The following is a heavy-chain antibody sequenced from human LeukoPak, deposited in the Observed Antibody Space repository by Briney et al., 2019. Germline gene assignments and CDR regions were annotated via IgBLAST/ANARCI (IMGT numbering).Heavy chain of an antibody. D-gene: IGHD6-13*01. Sequence: TASETLSLTCTVSGGSISSGSYYWSWIRQPAGKGLEWIGRIYTSGSTNYNPSLKSRVTISVDTSKNQFSLKLSSVTAADTAVYYCARESTIAAAGTYWFDPWGQGTLVTVSS. CDR1: GGSISSGSYY. J-gene: IGHJ5*02. CDR2: IYTSGST. CDR3: ARESTIAAAGTYWFDP. V-gene: IGHV4-61*02.